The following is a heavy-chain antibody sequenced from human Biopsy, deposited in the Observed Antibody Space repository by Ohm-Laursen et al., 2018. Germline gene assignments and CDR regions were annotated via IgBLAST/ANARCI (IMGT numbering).Heavy chain of an antibody. CDR2: ISHTGDT. V-gene: IGHV4-59*11. D-gene: IGHD4-23*01. CDR3: ARGSNEYGGLYFPH. J-gene: IGHJ1*01. Sequence: GTLSLTCTVSGGSFTGHSWTWIRQPPGKGLEWIGHISHTGDTSYKSSLKSRVTISLDTSRKHFSLRLTSLAAADTAVYYCARGSNEYGGLYFPHWGQGTLVTGSS. CDR1: GGSFTGHS.